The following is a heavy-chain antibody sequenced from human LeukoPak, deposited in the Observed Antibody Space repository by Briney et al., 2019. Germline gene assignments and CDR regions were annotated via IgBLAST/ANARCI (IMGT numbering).Heavy chain of an antibody. J-gene: IGHJ4*02. Sequence: SETLSLTCTVSGGSISSYYWSWIRQPPGKGLEWIGEINHSGSTNYNPSLKSRVTISVDTSKNQFSLKLSSVTAADTAVYYCARGTICTNGVCYTRFDYWGQGTLVTVSS. CDR2: INHSGST. V-gene: IGHV4-34*01. D-gene: IGHD2-8*01. CDR1: GGSISSYY. CDR3: ARGTICTNGVCYTRFDY.